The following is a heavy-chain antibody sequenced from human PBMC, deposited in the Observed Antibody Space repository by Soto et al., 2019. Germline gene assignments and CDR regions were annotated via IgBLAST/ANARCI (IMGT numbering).Heavy chain of an antibody. Sequence: QVQVMQSGAEVKKPGDSVKVSCKTSGYIFSYYGINWVRQAPGQGLEWMGWISGYSGNANLAQKFQGRVTMTTDKSTRTAYRELRRLRSDDTAVYYCAKRTSGTAWGESDYWGQGTLVTVSS. CDR1: GYIFSYYG. V-gene: IGHV1-18*04. CDR3: AKRTSGTAWGESDY. CDR2: ISGYSGNA. D-gene: IGHD3-10*01. J-gene: IGHJ4*02.